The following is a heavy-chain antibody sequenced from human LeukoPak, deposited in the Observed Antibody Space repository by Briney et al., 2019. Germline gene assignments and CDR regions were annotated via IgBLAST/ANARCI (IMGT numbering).Heavy chain of an antibody. CDR3: AKIAAANCGGDCYSGAYYFDY. CDR2: LRYDGSNK. Sequence: GGSLRLSCAASGFTLSTYGMHWVRQAPGKGLEWVAFLRYDGSNKYYADSVKGRFTISRDNSKNTLYLQMNSLRAEDTAVYYCAKIAAANCGGDCYSGAYYFDYWGQGTLVTVSS. CDR1: GFTLSTYG. D-gene: IGHD2-21*02. J-gene: IGHJ4*02. V-gene: IGHV3-30*02.